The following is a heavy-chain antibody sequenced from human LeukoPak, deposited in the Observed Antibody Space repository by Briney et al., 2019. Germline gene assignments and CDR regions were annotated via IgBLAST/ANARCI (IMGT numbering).Heavy chain of an antibody. D-gene: IGHD5-18*01. V-gene: IGHV3-33*01. J-gene: IGHJ4*02. CDR3: GRAEIQLNSVYFDY. Sequence: PGGSLRLSCAASGFTFSSYGMHWVRQAPGKGLEWVAVIWYDGSNKYYADSVKGRFTISRDNSKNTLYLQMNSLRAEDTAVYYCGRAEIQLNSVYFDYWGQGTLVTVSS. CDR1: GFTFSSYG. CDR2: IWYDGSNK.